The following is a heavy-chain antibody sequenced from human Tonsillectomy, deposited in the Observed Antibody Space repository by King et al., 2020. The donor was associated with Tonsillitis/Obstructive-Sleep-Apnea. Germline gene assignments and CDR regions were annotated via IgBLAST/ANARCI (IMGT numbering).Heavy chain of an antibody. CDR1: GYTFTSYG. D-gene: IGHD1-26*01. CDR2: INAYNGNT. J-gene: IGHJ4*02. Sequence: QLVQSGAEVKEPGASVEVSCKASGYTFTSYGISWVRQAPGQGLEWMGWINAYNGNTNYAQKFQGRVTMTTDTSTSTAYMELRSLRSDDTAVYYCARGPDSGSSMVHYCFDFWGQGTLFTVSS. V-gene: IGHV1-18*01. CDR3: ARGPDSGSSMVHYCFDF.